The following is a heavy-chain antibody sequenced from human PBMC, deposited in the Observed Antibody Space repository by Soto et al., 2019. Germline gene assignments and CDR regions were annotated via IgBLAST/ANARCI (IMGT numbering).Heavy chain of an antibody. V-gene: IGHV4-31*03. CDR2: IYFSGTT. CDR3: ARDRGAIDYFEY. CDR1: GGSISSGGYY. Sequence: QVQLQESGPGLVKPSQTLSLTCTVSGGSISSGGYYWSWIRQHPGKGLEWIGYIYFSGTTFYNPSLKSRVTISVDTSKNEFSLKLNSVTAADTAVYYCARDRGAIDYFEYWGQGTPVTVSS. D-gene: IGHD3-10*01. J-gene: IGHJ4*02.